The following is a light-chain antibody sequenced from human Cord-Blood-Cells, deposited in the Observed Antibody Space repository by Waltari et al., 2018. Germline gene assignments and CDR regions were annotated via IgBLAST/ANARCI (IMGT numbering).Light chain of an antibody. V-gene: IGKV1-5*03. Sequence: DIQMTQSPSTLSASVRDRVTITCRASQSISSWLAWYQQKPGKATKLLTYKASSLESGVPSRFSGSGSGTEFTLTISSLQPDDFATYYCQQYNSYSVYTFGQGTKLEIK. CDR1: QSISSW. CDR2: KAS. CDR3: QQYNSYSVYT. J-gene: IGKJ2*01.